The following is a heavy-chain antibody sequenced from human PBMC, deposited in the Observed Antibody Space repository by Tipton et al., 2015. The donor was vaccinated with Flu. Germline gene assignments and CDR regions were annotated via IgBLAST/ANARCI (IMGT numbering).Heavy chain of an antibody. CDR1: GYSFTSYW. CDR2: IYPGDSDT. Sequence: QLVQSGAEVKKPGESLKISCKGSGYSFTSYWIGWVRQMPGKGLEWMGIIYPGDSDTRYSPSFQGQVTISPDKSISTAYLQWSSLKASDTARYYCARQDVLLGFGGLSGGMDVWGQGTTVTVSS. V-gene: IGHV5-51*01. J-gene: IGHJ6*02. D-gene: IGHD3-10*01. CDR3: ARQDVLLGFGGLSGGMDV.